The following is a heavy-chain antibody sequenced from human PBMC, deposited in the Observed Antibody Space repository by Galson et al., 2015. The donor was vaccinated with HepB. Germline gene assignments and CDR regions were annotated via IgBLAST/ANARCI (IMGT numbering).Heavy chain of an antibody. J-gene: IGHJ6*02. V-gene: IGHV1-18*04. CDR1: GYTFTSYG. D-gene: IGHD3-3*01. CDR3: ASGYDFWSGYWTEPDGMDV. Sequence: SVKVSCKASGYTFTSYGISWVRQAPGQGLEWMGWISAYNGNTNYAQKLQGRVTMTTDTSTSTAYMELRSLRSDDTAVYYCASGYDFWSGYWTEPDGMDVWGQGTTVTVSS. CDR2: ISAYNGNT.